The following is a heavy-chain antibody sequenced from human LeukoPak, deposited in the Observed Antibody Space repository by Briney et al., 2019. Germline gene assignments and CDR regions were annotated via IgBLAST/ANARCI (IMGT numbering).Heavy chain of an antibody. Sequence: SETLSLTCTVSGGSISSYYWSWIRQPAGKGLEWIGRIYTSGSTNYNPSLKSRVTMSVDTSKNQFSLKLSSVTVADTGVYYCASTRIPAAEVDYWGQGTLVTVSS. J-gene: IGHJ4*02. CDR1: GGSISSYY. CDR3: ASTRIPAAEVDY. V-gene: IGHV4-4*07. CDR2: IYTSGST. D-gene: IGHD6-13*01.